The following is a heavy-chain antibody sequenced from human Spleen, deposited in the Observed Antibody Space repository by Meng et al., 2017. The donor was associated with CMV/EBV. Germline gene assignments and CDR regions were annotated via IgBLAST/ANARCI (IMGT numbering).Heavy chain of an antibody. Sequence: GESLKISCAASGFTFSTYSMNWVRQAPGKGLEWVSYISSSGSTIYYADSVKGRFTISRDNAKNSLYLQMNSLRAEDTAVYYCARYDYGDYRTFDYWGEGTLVTVSS. CDR3: ARYDYGDYRTFDY. CDR1: GFTFSTYS. D-gene: IGHD4-17*01. V-gene: IGHV3-48*04. CDR2: ISSSGSTI. J-gene: IGHJ4*02.